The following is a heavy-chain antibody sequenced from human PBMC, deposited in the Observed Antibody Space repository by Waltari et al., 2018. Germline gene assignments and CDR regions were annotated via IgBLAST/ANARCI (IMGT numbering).Heavy chain of an antibody. D-gene: IGHD2-2*01. CDR1: GYTLSGYF. Sequence: QVQLVQSGAEVKKPGASVRVSCKASGYTLSGYFLHWVRQAPGQGLEWVGWIDPNNGATSYAAKFQGGVTMTRDTSVNTAYMELRSLTSDDTAVYYCARVEGGVAHCNTVSCYDYEFWGQGSLVTVSS. CDR3: ARVEGGVAHCNTVSCYDYEF. CDR2: IDPNNGAT. V-gene: IGHV1-2*02. J-gene: IGHJ4*02.